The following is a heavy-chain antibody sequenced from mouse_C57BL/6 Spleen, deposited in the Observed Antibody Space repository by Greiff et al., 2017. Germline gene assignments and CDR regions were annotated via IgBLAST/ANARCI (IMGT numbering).Heavy chain of an antibody. CDR2: LYPRSGNT. CDR1: GYTFTSYG. Sequence: QVQLQQSGAELARPGASVKLSCKASGYTFTSYGISWVKQRTGQGLEWIGELYPRSGNTYYNEKFKGKATLTADKSSSTAYMELRSLTSEDSAVYFGARGDYGSSYGVWYFDYWGQGTTLTVSS. V-gene: IGHV1-81*01. J-gene: IGHJ2*01. CDR3: ARGDYGSSYGVWYFDY. D-gene: IGHD1-1*01.